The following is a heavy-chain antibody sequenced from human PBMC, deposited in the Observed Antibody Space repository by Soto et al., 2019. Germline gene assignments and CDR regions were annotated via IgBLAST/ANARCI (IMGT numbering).Heavy chain of an antibody. V-gene: IGHV3-64*01. CDR1: GFTFSSYA. CDR3: ARGWSSSCLNQPCPFDY. Sequence: GGSLRLSCAASGFTFSSYAMHWVRQAPGKGLEYVSAISSNGGSTYYANSVKGRFTISRDNSKNTLYLQMGGLRAEDMAVYYCARGWSSSCLNQPCPFDYWGQGTLVTVSS. D-gene: IGHD6-13*01. CDR2: ISSNGGST. J-gene: IGHJ4*02.